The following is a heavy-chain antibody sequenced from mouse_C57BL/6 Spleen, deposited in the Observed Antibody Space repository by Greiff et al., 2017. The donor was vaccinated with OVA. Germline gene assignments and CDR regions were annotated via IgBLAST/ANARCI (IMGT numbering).Heavy chain of an antibody. CDR1: GYTFTSYW. CDR3: ARGSYGPFAN. J-gene: IGHJ3*01. D-gene: IGHD1-2*01. CDR2: IYPGSGST. V-gene: IGHV1-55*01. Sequence: QVQLQQPGAELVKPGASVKMSCKASGYTFTSYWITWVKQRPGQGLEWIGDIYPGSGSTNYNEKFKSKATLTVDTSSSTAYMQLSSLTSEDAAVYCCARGSYGPFANWGQGTLVTVSA.